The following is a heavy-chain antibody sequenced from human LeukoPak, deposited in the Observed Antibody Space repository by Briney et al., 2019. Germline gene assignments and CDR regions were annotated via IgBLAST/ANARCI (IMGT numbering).Heavy chain of an antibody. D-gene: IGHD1-26*01. CDR3: AKDVGD. CDR1: GFSFTTYS. Sequence: GGSLRLSCAASGFSFTTYSMNWVRQAPGKGLEWVSSISPTSSDIYYADSVKGRFTISRDNAKNTLYLQMSSLRAEDTAVYYCAKDVGDWGQGTLVTVSS. CDR2: ISPTSSDI. V-gene: IGHV3-21*01. J-gene: IGHJ4*02.